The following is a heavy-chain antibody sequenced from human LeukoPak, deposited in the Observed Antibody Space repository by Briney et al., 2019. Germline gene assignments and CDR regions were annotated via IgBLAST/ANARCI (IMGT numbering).Heavy chain of an antibody. CDR3: ARPGGYYGDWFDP. CDR2: IYPGDSET. J-gene: IGHJ5*02. V-gene: IGHV5-51*01. Sequence: GESLKISCKGSGYSLTSYWIGWVRQMPGKGLEWMGIIYPGDSETRYSPSFQGQVTITADRSISTAYLQWSSLKASDTAMYYCARPGGYYGDWFDPWGQGTLVTVSS. D-gene: IGHD3-22*01. CDR1: GYSLTSYW.